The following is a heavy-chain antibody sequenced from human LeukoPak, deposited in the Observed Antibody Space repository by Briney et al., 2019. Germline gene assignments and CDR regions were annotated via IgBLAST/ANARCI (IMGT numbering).Heavy chain of an antibody. CDR2: INPSGGST. V-gene: IGHV1-46*01. CDR1: GYTFTKYY. CDR3: ARDQGLTGYFDY. Sequence: ASVKVSCKASGYTFTKYYIHWVRQAPGQGLEWMGIINPSGGSTNYAQKFQGRVTMTRDTSTTTVYMELTSLRSEDTAVYYCARDQGLTGYFDYWGQGTLVTVSS. D-gene: IGHD3-9*01. J-gene: IGHJ4*02.